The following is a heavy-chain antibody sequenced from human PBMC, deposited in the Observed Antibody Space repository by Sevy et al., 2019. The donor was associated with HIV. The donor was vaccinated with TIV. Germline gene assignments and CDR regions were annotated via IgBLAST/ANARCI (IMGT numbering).Heavy chain of an antibody. CDR2: ISYDGSNK. CDR1: GFTFSSYA. J-gene: IGHJ6*03. CDR3: AGGHYYYCCMDV. V-gene: IGHV3-30-3*01. Sequence: GGSLRLSCAASGFTFSSYAMHWVRQAPGKGLEWVAVISYDGSNKYYADSVKGRFTISRDNSKNTLYLQMNSLRAEDTAVYYCAGGHYYYCCMDVWGKGTTVTVSS.